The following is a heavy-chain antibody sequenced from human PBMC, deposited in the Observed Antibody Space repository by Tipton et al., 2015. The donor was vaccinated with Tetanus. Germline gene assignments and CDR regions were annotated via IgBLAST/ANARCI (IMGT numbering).Heavy chain of an antibody. Sequence: SLRLSCAAPGFTFSSYGMHWVRQAPGKGLEWVAVIWYDGSNKYYADSVKGRFTISRDNSKNTLYLQMNSLRAEDTAVYYCAREWFGAPYYYYGMDVWGQGTTVTVSS. V-gene: IGHV3-33*01. CDR2: IWYDGSNK. J-gene: IGHJ6*02. D-gene: IGHD3-10*01. CDR1: GFTFSSYG. CDR3: AREWFGAPYYYYGMDV.